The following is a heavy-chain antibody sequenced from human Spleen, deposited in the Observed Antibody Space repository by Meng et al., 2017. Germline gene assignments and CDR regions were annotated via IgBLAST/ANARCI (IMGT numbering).Heavy chain of an antibody. CDR3: AGGGETYYYGS. CDR1: GYTFTAYS. J-gene: IGHJ5*02. V-gene: IGHV1-8*02. Sequence: ASVKVSCKSSGYTFTAYSIHWVRQATGQGPEWMGWINPNRGNTGYSQKFQGRVTMTRDTSIRTAYMELNSLRSEDTAVYYCAGGGETYYYGSWGQGTLVTVSS. D-gene: IGHD3-10*01. CDR2: INPNRGNT.